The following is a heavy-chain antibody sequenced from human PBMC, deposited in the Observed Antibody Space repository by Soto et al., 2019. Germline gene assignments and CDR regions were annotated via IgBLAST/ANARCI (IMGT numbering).Heavy chain of an antibody. Sequence: ASVKVSCKASGGTFSSYAISWVRQAPGQGLEWMGGIIPIFGTANYAQKFQGRVTITADESTSTAYMELSSLRSEDTAVYYCATVPRDYYYYGMDVWGQGTTVTVSS. V-gene: IGHV1-69*13. CDR3: ATVPRDYYYYGMDV. CDR1: GGTFSSYA. D-gene: IGHD4-17*01. CDR2: IIPIFGTA. J-gene: IGHJ6*02.